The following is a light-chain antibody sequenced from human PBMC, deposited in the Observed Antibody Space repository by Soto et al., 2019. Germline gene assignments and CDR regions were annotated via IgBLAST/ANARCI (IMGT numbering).Light chain of an antibody. J-gene: IGKJ4*01. CDR1: QTVRNNY. V-gene: IGKV3-20*01. CDR3: QHFASYPLT. CDR2: DAS. Sequence: EFVLTQSPGTLSLSPGERTTLSCRASQTVRNNYLAWYQQKPGQAPTLLIYDASNRATGIPDRFSGGGSGTDFTLTISRLEPEDFAVYYCQHFASYPLTFGGGTKVEIK.